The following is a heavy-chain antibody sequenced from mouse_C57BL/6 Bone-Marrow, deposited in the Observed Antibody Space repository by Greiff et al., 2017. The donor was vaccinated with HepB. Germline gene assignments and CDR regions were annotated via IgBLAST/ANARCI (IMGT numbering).Heavy chain of an antibody. V-gene: IGHV5-4*01. CDR1: GFTFSSYA. CDR3: EVLRGYAMDY. CDR2: ISDGGSYT. D-gene: IGHD1-1*01. J-gene: IGHJ4*01. Sequence: VQLKESGGGLVKPGGSLKLSCAASGFTFSSYAMSWVRQTPEKRLEWVATISDGGSYTYYPDNVKGRFTISRDNAKNNLYLQMSHLKSEDTAMYYCEVLRGYAMDYWGQGTSVTVSS.